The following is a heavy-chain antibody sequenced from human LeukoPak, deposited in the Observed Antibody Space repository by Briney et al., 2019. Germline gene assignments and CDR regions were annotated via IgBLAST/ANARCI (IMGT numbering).Heavy chain of an antibody. CDR1: GFTFSSYA. Sequence: GGSLRLSCAASGFTFSSYAMSWVRQAPGKGLEWVSAISGSGGSTYYADSVKGRFTISRDNSKNTLYLQMNSLRAEDTAVYYCAKDRYYDISTGYLNWFDPWGQGTLVTVSS. D-gene: IGHD3-9*01. J-gene: IGHJ5*02. V-gene: IGHV3-23*01. CDR2: ISGSGGST. CDR3: AKDRYYDISTGYLNWFDP.